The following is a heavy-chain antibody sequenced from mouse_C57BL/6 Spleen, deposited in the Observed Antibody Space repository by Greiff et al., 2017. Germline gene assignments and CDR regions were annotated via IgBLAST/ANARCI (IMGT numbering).Heavy chain of an antibody. D-gene: IGHD4-1*01. J-gene: IGHJ2*01. CDR1: GFTFSSYG. CDR2: ISSGGSYT. V-gene: IGHV5-6*01. CDR3: ARHDTGTDY. Sequence: VQLVESGGDLVKPGGSLKLSCAASGFTFSSYGMSWVRQTPDKRLEWVATISSGGSYTYYPDSVKGRFTISRDNAKNTLYLQMSSLKSEDTAMYYCARHDTGTDYWGQGTTLTVSS.